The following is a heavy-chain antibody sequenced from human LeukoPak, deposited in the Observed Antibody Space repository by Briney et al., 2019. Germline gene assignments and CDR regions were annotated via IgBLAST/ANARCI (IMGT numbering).Heavy chain of an antibody. CDR2: ISSSSSYI. CDR3: ARTPGHCSSTTCYEPWYFDL. Sequence: GGSLRLSCAASGFTFSSYSMNWVRQAPGKGLEWVSSISSSSSYIYYADSVKGRFTISRDNSKNTLYLQMSSLRAEDTAVYYCARTPGHCSSTTCYEPWYFDLWGRGTLVTVSS. CDR1: GFTFSSYS. J-gene: IGHJ2*01. D-gene: IGHD2-2*01. V-gene: IGHV3-21*04.